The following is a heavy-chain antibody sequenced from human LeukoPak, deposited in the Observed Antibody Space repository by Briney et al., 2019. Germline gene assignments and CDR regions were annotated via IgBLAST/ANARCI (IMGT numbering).Heavy chain of an antibody. D-gene: IGHD6-13*01. CDR1: GYSFTSYW. V-gene: IGHV5-51*01. Sequence: GESLKISCKGSGYSFTSYWIGWVRQMPGKGLEWMGIIYPGDSDTGYSPSFQGQVTISADKSITTAYLQWSSLKASDTAMYYCARLRWAAGDGYYFDYWGQGTPVTVSS. CDR3: ARLRWAAGDGYYFDY. J-gene: IGHJ4*02. CDR2: IYPGDSDT.